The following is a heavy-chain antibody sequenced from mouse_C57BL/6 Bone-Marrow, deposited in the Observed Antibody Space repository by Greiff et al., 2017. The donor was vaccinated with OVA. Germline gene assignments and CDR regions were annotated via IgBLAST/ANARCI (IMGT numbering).Heavy chain of an antibody. CDR2: IYPGDGDT. Sequence: VQLQQSGAELVKPGASVKISCKASGYAFSGYWMNWVKQRPGKGLEWIGQIYPGDGDTNSNGKFKGKATLTADKSSSTAYMQLSSLTSEDSAVYFCARSAYYSNYGGFFAYWGQGTLVTVSA. CDR3: ARSAYYSNYGGFFAY. J-gene: IGHJ3*01. D-gene: IGHD2-5*01. V-gene: IGHV1-80*01. CDR1: GYAFSGYW.